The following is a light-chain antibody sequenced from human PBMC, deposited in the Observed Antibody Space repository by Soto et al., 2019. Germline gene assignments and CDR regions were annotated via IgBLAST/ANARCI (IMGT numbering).Light chain of an antibody. CDR2: GAS. CDR1: QSVSSSY. Sequence: IVLTQSPGPLSLSPGERATLSCRASQSVSSSYLAWYQQKPGQAPRLLIYGASSRATGIPDRFSGSASGTDFTLTISRLEPEDFAVYYCQHYGSSPRYTFGQGTKLEI. J-gene: IGKJ2*01. CDR3: QHYGSSPRYT. V-gene: IGKV3-20*01.